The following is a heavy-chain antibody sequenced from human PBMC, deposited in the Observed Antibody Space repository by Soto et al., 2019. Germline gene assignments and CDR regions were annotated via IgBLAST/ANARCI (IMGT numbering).Heavy chain of an antibody. Sequence: ASVKVSCKASGYTFSSYAIHWVRQAPGQGLEWMGWIHAGNGNTKYSQSFQGRVTISRDTSATTAYMELNGLRSEDTAVYYCARGVAFLDYWGQGTLVTVSS. D-gene: IGHD2-15*01. CDR3: ARGVAFLDY. J-gene: IGHJ4*02. CDR2: IHAGNGNT. CDR1: GYTFSSYA. V-gene: IGHV1-3*01.